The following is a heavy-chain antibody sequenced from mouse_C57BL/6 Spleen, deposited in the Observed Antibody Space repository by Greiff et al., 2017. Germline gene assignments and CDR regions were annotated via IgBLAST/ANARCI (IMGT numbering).Heavy chain of an antibody. CDR2: INPNNGGT. CDR3: ARSRVRLYFDY. V-gene: IGHV1-26*01. CDR1: GYTFTDYY. J-gene: IGHJ2*01. Sequence: EVQLQQSGPELVKPGASVKISCKASGYTFTDYYMNWVKQSHGKSLEWIGDINPNNGGTSYNQKFKGKATLTVDKSSSTAYMELRSLTSEDSAVYYCARSRVRLYFDYWGQGTTLTVSS.